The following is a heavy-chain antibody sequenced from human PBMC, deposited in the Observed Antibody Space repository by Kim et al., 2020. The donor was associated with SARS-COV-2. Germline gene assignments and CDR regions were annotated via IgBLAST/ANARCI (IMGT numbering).Heavy chain of an antibody. V-gene: IGHV1-46*01. J-gene: IGHJ4*02. CDR3: ARSQEDTAMVYFDY. D-gene: IGHD5-18*01. Sequence: AQKFQGGVPMTRDTSTSTVYMELSSLRSEDTAVYYCARSQEDTAMVYFDYWGQGTLVTVSS.